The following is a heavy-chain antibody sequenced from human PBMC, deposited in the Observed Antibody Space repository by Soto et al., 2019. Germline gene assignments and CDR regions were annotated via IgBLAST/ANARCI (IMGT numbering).Heavy chain of an antibody. CDR3: ARGQSIVAAIDYFDY. V-gene: IGHV4-34*01. Sequence: SETLSLTCAVYGGSFSGYYWSWIRQPPGKGLEWIGEINHSGSTNYNPSLKSRVTISVDTSKNQFSLKLISVTAADTAVYFCARGQSIVAAIDYFDYWGQGSLVTVSS. CDR1: GGSFSGYY. CDR2: INHSGST. D-gene: IGHD5-12*01. J-gene: IGHJ4*02.